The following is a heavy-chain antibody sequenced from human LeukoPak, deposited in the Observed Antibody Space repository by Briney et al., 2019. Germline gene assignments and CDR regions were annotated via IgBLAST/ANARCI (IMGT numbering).Heavy chain of an antibody. CDR3: ARDYARDTVMV. J-gene: IGHJ4*02. CDR1: GFTFSSYA. V-gene: IGHV3-30-3*01. CDR2: ISYDGSNK. D-gene: IGHD5-18*01. Sequence: PGGSLRLSCAASGFTFSSYAMHWVRQAPGKGLEWVAFISYDGSNKYYADSGKGRFTISRDNSENTLYLQMNSLRAEDTAVYYCARDYARDTVMVWGQGTLVTVSS.